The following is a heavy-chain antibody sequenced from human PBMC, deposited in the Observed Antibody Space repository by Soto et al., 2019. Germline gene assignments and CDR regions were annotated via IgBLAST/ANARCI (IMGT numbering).Heavy chain of an antibody. D-gene: IGHD4-17*01. CDR1: GYTFTDYY. CDR2: INPSGGST. Sequence: QVQLVQSGVEVKKPGASVKVSCKASGYTFTDYYVHWVRLAPGQGLEWMGVINPSGGSTTSAQKFPGRVTMTMDTSTSTVHMELSSLRSEDTAVYYCARPDDYADPRAPFDHWGQGTLVTVAS. CDR3: ARPDDYADPRAPFDH. V-gene: IGHV1-46*01. J-gene: IGHJ4*02.